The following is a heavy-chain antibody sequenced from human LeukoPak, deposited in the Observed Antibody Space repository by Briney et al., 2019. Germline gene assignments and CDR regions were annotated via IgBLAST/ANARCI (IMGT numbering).Heavy chain of an antibody. CDR3: ARDYPNDY. Sequence: GGFLRLSCAASGFSIARAWMNWVRQAPGKGLEWVGRIKSKTDPGPTDYAAPVKGRFTISRDNAKNSLYLQMNSLRAEDTAVYYCARDYPNDYWGQGTLVTVSS. V-gene: IGHV3-15*07. CDR2: IKSKTDPGPT. CDR1: GFSIARAW. J-gene: IGHJ4*02. D-gene: IGHD3-16*02.